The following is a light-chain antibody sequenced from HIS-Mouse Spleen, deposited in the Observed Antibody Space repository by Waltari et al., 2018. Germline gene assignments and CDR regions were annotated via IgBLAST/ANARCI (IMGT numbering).Light chain of an antibody. CDR2: EDS. CDR3: YSTDSSGNHRV. V-gene: IGLV3-10*01. Sequence: SYELTQPPSVSVSPGQTARITCSGDALPKKYAYWYQQKSGQAPGLVIYEDSKRPSGIPERLSGSRSGTMATLTISVAQVEDEADYYCYSTDSSGNHRVCGGGTKLTVL. CDR1: ALPKKY. J-gene: IGLJ2*01.